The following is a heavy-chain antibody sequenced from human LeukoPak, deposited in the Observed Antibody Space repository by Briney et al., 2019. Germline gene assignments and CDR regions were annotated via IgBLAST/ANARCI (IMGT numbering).Heavy chain of an antibody. D-gene: IGHD2-2*01. CDR1: VFTFSSYA. Sequence: GGSLRLSCAASVFTFSSYAMSWVRQAPGKGLEWVSAISGSGGSTYYADSVKGRFTISRDNSKNTLYLQMNSLRAEDTAVYYCENRSCRSTSCYDGFDYWGQGTLVTVSS. V-gene: IGHV3-23*01. J-gene: IGHJ4*02. CDR2: ISGSGGST. CDR3: ENRSCRSTSCYDGFDY.